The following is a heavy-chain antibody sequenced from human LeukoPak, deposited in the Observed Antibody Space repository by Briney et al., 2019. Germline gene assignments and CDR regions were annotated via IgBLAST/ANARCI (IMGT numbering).Heavy chain of an antibody. CDR2: INPNSGGT. CDR3: ARYPLGFPFDY. V-gene: IGHV1-2*06. Sequence: ASVKVSCKASGYTFTGYYMHWVRQAPGQGLEWMGRINPNSGGTNYAQKLQGRVTMTTDTSTSTAYMELRSLRSDDTAVYYCARYPLGFPFDYWGQGTLVTVSS. D-gene: IGHD3-10*01. J-gene: IGHJ4*02. CDR1: GYTFTGYY.